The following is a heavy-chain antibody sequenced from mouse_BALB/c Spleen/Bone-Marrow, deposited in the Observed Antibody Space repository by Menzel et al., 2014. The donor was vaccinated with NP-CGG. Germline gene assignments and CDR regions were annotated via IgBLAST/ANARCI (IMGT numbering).Heavy chain of an antibody. V-gene: IGHV14-3*02. Sequence: EVQLQQSGAELVKPGASVKLSCTASGFNIKDTYIHWVKQRPEQGLEWIGRIDPANGNTKYDPKFQGKATITADTSSNTAYLQLSSLTSEDTAVYYCARRLRFAMDYWGQGTSVTVSS. J-gene: IGHJ4*01. CDR1: GFNIKDTY. D-gene: IGHD1-1*01. CDR3: ARRLRFAMDY. CDR2: IDPANGNT.